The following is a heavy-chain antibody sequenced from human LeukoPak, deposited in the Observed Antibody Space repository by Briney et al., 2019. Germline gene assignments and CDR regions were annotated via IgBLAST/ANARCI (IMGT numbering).Heavy chain of an antibody. J-gene: IGHJ3*02. CDR1: GGSISSSSYY. V-gene: IGHV4-39*01. Sequence: PSETLSLTCTVSGGSISSSSYYWGWIRQPPGKGLEWIGCIYYSGSTYYNPSLKSRVTISVDTSKNQFSLKLSSVTAADTAVYYCARQSLWTNYYDSSGAFDIWGQGTMVTVSS. CDR2: IYYSGST. D-gene: IGHD3-22*01. CDR3: ARQSLWTNYYDSSGAFDI.